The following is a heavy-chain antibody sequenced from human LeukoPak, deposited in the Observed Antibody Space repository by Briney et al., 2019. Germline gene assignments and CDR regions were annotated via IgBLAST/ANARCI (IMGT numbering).Heavy chain of an antibody. V-gene: IGHV3-74*01. D-gene: IGHD3-3*01. CDR3: ARGDYDFWSGHDAFDI. CDR2: INSDGSST. Sequence: GGSLRLSCAASGFTFSSYWMHWVRHAPGKGLVWVSRINSDGSSTSYADSVKGRFTISRDNAKNTLYLQMNSLRAEDTAVYYCARGDYDFWSGHDAFDIWGQGTMVTVSS. J-gene: IGHJ3*02. CDR1: GFTFSSYW.